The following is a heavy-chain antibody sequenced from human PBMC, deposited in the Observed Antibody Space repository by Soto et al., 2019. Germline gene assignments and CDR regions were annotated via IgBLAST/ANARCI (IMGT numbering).Heavy chain of an antibody. D-gene: IGHD3-3*01. J-gene: IGHJ4*02. V-gene: IGHV1-18*01. CDR2: ISAYNGNT. CDR3: ARGPIFGVAPGYSY. CDR1: GYTFTSYG. Sequence: ASVKVSCKACGYTFTSYGISWVRRSPGQGLEWMGWISAYNGNTNYAQKLQGRVTMTTDTSTSTAYMELRSLRSDDTAVYYCARGPIFGVAPGYSYWGQGTLVTVSS.